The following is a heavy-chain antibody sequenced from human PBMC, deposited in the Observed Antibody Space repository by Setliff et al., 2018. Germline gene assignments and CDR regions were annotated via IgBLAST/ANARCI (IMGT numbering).Heavy chain of an antibody. J-gene: IGHJ3*02. CDR2: IKSKTDGGTT. CDR3: TTSLVGATDEDAFDI. D-gene: IGHD1-26*01. V-gene: IGHV3-15*01. CDR1: GFTFNNAW. Sequence: PGGSLRLSCAASGFTFNNAWMSWVRQAPGKGLEWVGRIKSKTDGGTTDYAAPVKGRFTISRDDSKSIAYLQMNSLKTEDTAVYYCTTSLVGATDEDAFDIWGQGTMVTVSS.